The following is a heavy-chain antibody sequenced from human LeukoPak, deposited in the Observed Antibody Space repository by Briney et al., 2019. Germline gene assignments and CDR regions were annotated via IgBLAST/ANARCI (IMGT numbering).Heavy chain of an antibody. V-gene: IGHV3-7*01. CDR3: ARRRTVDV. CDR2: IKEDGSEK. CDR1: GFTFSSYA. Sequence: GGSLRLSCAASGFTFSSYAMSWVRQAPGKGLEWVANIKEDGSEKYYVDSVKGRFTISRDNAKNSLFLQMNSLRAEDTAVYYCARRRTVDVWGQGTTVTVSS. J-gene: IGHJ6*02.